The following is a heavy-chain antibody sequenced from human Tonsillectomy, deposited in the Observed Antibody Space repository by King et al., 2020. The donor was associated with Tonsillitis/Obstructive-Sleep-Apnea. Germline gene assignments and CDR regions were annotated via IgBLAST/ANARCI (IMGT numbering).Heavy chain of an antibody. CDR2: IYYNGNT. J-gene: IGHJ4*02. CDR3: AKVTGAGYSDN. CDR1: GDSIRNYY. D-gene: IGHD1-26*01. V-gene: IGHV4-59*07. Sequence: VQLQESGPGLVKPSDTLSLTCTVSGDSIRNYYWNWIRQPPGRELEWIGSIYYNGNTDYKSSLKSRVTISVDASKNQVSLKLASVTPADTAVYYCAKVTGAGYSDNWGQGTLVTVSS.